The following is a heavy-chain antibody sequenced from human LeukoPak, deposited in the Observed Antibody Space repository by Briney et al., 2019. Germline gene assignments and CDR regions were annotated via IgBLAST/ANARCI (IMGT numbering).Heavy chain of an antibody. V-gene: IGHV4-34*01. CDR1: GGSFSGYY. Sequence: SETLSLTCAVYGGSFSGYYWSWIRQPPGKGLEWIGEITHSGSTNYNPSLKSRVTISVDTSKNQFSLKLSSVAAADTAVYYCAREGEGYGSGSYCRYYYYYYVDVWGKGTTVTVSS. D-gene: IGHD3-10*01. CDR2: ITHSGST. CDR3: AREGEGYGSGSYCRYYYYYYVDV. J-gene: IGHJ6*03.